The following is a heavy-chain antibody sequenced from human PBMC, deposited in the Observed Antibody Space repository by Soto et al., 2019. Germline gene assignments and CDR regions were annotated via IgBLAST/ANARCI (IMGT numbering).Heavy chain of an antibody. D-gene: IGHD6-13*01. CDR2: IYYSGST. V-gene: IGHV4-59*01. CDR1: GGCISSYY. J-gene: IGHJ5*02. Sequence: SETLSLTCTVSGGCISSYYWSWIRQPPGKGLEWIGYIYYSGSTNYNPSLKSRVTISVDTSKNQFSLKLSSVTAADTAVYYCTRYSSSWYWFDPWGQGTLVTVSS. CDR3: TRYSSSWYWFDP.